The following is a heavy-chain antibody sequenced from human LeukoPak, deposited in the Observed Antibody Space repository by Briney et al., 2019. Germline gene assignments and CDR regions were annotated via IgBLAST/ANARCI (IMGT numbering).Heavy chain of an antibody. CDR3: ARDVGARLPGY. V-gene: IGHV4-59*12. D-gene: IGHD6-6*01. CDR1: GGSISSYY. Sequence: SETLSLTCTVSGGSISSYYWSWIRQPPGKGLEWIGYIYYSGSTYYNPSLKSRVTISVDKSKNQFSLKLTSVTAADTAVYYCARDVGARLPGYWGQGTLVTVPS. J-gene: IGHJ1*01. CDR2: IYYSGST.